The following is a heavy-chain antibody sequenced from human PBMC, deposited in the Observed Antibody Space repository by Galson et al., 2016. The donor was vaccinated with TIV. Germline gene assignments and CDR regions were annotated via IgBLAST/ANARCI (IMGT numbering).Heavy chain of an antibody. CDR2: ISGDGVNT. CDR1: GFNFDDYD. D-gene: IGHD6-6*01. V-gene: IGHV3-23*01. CDR3: ARGSGSSWPFYFDV. Sequence: LRLSCAASGFNFDDYDMYWVRQAPGKGLECVATISGDGVNTNYGDSVKGRFSISRDNSKNTLNLQMNSLRAEDTAVYFCARGSGSSWPFYFDVWGRGTPVTVSS. J-gene: IGHJ4*02.